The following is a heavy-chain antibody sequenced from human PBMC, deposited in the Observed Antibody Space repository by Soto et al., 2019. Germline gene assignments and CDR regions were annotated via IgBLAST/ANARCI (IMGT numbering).Heavy chain of an antibody. V-gene: IGHV1-69*13. CDR1: GGTFSSYA. J-gene: IGHJ5*02. Sequence: SVKVSCKASGGTFSSYAISWVRQAPGQGLEWMGGIIPIFGTANYAQKFQGRVTITADESTSTAYMELSSLRSEDTAVYYCARDGSLHGDPNWFDPWGQGTLVTVSS. CDR3: ARDGSLHGDPNWFDP. D-gene: IGHD4-17*01. CDR2: IIPIFGTA.